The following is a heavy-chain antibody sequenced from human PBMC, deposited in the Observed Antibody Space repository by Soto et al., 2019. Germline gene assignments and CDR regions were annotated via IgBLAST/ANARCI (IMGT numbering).Heavy chain of an antibody. CDR2: ISSSSRTI. J-gene: IGHJ1*01. CDR1: GFTFSSYS. CDR3: ARDQDIVVVPAAPTAVGLEYFQH. Sequence: GGSLRLSCAASGFTFSSYSMNWVRQAPGKGLEWVSYISSSSRTIYYAHSVKGRFTISRDNAKNSLYLKMNSLREEDTAVYYCARDQDIVVVPAAPTAVGLEYFQHWGQGTLVTVSS. V-gene: IGHV3-48*02. D-gene: IGHD2-2*01.